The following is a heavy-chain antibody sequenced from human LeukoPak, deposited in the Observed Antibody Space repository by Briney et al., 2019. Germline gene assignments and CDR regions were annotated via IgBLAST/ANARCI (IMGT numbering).Heavy chain of an antibody. Sequence: GGSLRLSCAASGFTFSNYWMHWVRQAPGKGLVWVSRINSDGINTSYADSVKGRFTISRDNAKNSLYLQMNSLRAEDTAVYYCARSKTQDVDAFDIWGQGTMVTVSS. V-gene: IGHV3-74*01. CDR2: INSDGINT. CDR1: GFTFSNYW. J-gene: IGHJ3*02. CDR3: ARSKTQDVDAFDI.